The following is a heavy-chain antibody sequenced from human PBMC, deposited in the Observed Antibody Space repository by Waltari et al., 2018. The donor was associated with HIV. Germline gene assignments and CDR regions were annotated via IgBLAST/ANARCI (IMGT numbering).Heavy chain of an antibody. CDR2: ISGSGGST. Sequence: EVQLFESGGGLVQPGGSLRLSCAASGFTFGSYAMSWVCQAPGKGLEWVSAISGSGGSTYYADSVKGRFTISRDNSKNTLYLQMNSLRAEDTAVYYCAKDPMDIVATINYYGMDVWGQGTTVTVSS. V-gene: IGHV3-23*01. J-gene: IGHJ6*02. CDR1: GFTFGSYA. D-gene: IGHD5-12*01. CDR3: AKDPMDIVATINYYGMDV.